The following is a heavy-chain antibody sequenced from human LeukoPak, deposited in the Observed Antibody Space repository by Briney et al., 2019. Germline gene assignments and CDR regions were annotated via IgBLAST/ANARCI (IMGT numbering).Heavy chain of an antibody. Sequence: GASVKVSCKASGYTFTSYDINWVRQATGQGLEWMGWMNPNSGNTGYAQKFQGRVTMTRNTSISTAYMELSSLRSEDTAVYYCARTPSRQRANYYYYYMDVWGKGTTVTVSS. CDR3: ARTPSRQRANYYYYYMDV. CDR2: MNPNSGNT. V-gene: IGHV1-8*01. J-gene: IGHJ6*03. CDR1: GYTFTSYD.